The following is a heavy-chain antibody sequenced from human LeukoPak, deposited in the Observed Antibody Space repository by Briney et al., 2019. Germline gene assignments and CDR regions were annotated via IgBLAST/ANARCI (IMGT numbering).Heavy chain of an antibody. D-gene: IGHD3-10*01. Sequence: SETLSLTCTVSGGSISSYYWSWIRQPAGKGLEWIGRIYTSGSTNYNPSLKSRVTMSVDTSKNQFSLKLSSVTAADTAVYYCARGYYSINYYYYGMDVWGQGTTVTVSS. V-gene: IGHV4-4*07. CDR3: ARGYYSINYYYYGMDV. CDR1: GGSISSYY. J-gene: IGHJ6*02. CDR2: IYTSGST.